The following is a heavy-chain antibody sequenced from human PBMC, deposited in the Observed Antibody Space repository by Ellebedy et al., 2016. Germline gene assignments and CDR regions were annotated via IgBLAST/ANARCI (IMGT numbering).Heavy chain of an antibody. CDR2: IKPDGSEK. D-gene: IGHD3-22*01. Sequence: GESLKISCAASGFTVSNHCVSWVRQAPGKGLEWVANIKPDGSEKHHVDSVKGRFTIFRDNAKNSLYLQMNSLRAEDTAVYYCASSSGDYDSGGYYDLWGQGTLVTVSS. CDR3: ASSSGDYDSGGYYDL. V-gene: IGHV3-7*01. J-gene: IGHJ4*02. CDR1: GFTVSNHC.